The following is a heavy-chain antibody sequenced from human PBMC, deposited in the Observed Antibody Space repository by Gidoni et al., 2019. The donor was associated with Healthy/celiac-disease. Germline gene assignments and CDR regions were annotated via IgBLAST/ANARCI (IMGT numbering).Heavy chain of an antibody. Sequence: EGLLVESGGGLVQPGGSLRLSCAASGFTFSRYSMNWVRQAPGKGLEWFSYISSSSSTIYYADSVKGRCTISRDNAKNSLYLQMNSLRDEDTAVYYCAREGRWYYDSSGYYSDYWGQGTLVTVSS. D-gene: IGHD3-22*01. CDR3: AREGRWYYDSSGYYSDY. CDR1: GFTFSRYS. CDR2: ISSSSSTI. J-gene: IGHJ4*02. V-gene: IGHV3-48*02.